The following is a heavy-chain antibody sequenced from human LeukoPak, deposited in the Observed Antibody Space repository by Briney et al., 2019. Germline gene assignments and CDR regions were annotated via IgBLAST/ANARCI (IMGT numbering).Heavy chain of an antibody. CDR2: IRSRADGGTA. V-gene: IGHV3-15*01. Sequence: GGSLRLSYAASGFTFRDAWMTWVRQAPGKGLEWVGRIRSRADGGTAEYVTAVEGRFTISRDDSTNTLYLHMSNVKTEDTAVYYCAKHIYGVVSIQQWGQGTLVTVSS. CDR1: GFTFRDAW. CDR3: AKHIYGVVSIQQ. D-gene: IGHD3-3*01. J-gene: IGHJ1*01.